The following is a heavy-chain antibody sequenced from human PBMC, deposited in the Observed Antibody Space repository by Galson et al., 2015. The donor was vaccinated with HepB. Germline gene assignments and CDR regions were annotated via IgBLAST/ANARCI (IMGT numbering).Heavy chain of an antibody. J-gene: IGHJ3*02. CDR1: GFTFSDYY. D-gene: IGHD2-2*01. CDR3: AREHYCSSTSCPYAFDI. V-gene: IGHV3-11*06. Sequence: SLRLSCAASGFTFSDYYMSWIRQAPGKGLEWVSYISSSSSYTNYADSVKGRFTISRDNAKNSLYLQMNSLRAEDTAVYYCAREHYCSSTSCPYAFDIWGQGTMVTVSS. CDR2: ISSSSSYT.